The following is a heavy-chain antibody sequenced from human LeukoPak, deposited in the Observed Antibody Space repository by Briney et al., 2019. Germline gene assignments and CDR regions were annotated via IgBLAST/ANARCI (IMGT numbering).Heavy chain of an antibody. CDR3: ANGGGPLNPT. CDR2: IRGSDDRT. Sequence: GGSLRLSCVTSGSTSNNYGMSRVRQAPGKGPEWVSGIRGSDDRTYYADSVKGRFTISRDNSKNTLFLQMNSLRADDTAVYYCANGGGPLNPTWGQGTLVTVSS. V-gene: IGHV3-23*01. D-gene: IGHD2-21*01. CDR1: GSTSNNYG. J-gene: IGHJ5*02.